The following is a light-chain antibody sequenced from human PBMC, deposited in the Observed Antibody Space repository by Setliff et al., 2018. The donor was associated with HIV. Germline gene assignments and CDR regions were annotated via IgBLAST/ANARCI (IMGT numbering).Light chain of an antibody. J-gene: IGLJ3*02. CDR1: SSDVGAYNY. CDR2: DVT. Sequence: PRSVSGSPGQSVTISCTGTSSDVGAYNYASWYQQYLGKAPKVVIYDVTRRPLGVPDRFSGSKSGNTASLTISSLQTEDEADYYCCSYAGTLWMFGGGTKGTVL. V-gene: IGLV2-11*01. CDR3: CSYAGTLWM.